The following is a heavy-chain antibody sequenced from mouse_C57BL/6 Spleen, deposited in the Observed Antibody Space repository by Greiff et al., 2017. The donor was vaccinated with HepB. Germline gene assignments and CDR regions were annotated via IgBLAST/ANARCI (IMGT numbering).Heavy chain of an antibody. CDR2: ISYDGSN. CDR3: ARGAGLYAMDY. J-gene: IGHJ4*01. Sequence: EVKLMESGPGLVKPSQSLSLTCSVTGYSITSGYYWNWIRQFPGNKLEWMGYISYDGSNNYNPSLKNRIYITRDTSKNQFFLKLNSVTTEDTATYYCARGAGLYAMDYWGQGTSVTVSS. V-gene: IGHV3-6*01. CDR1: GYSITSGYY.